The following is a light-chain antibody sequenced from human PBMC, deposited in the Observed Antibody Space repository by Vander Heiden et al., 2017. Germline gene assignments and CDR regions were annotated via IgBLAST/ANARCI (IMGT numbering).Light chain of an antibody. CDR1: QSVSSN. V-gene: IGKV3-15*01. CDR2: GAS. Sequence: EIVMTQSPATLSVSPGERATLSCRASQSVSSNLAWYQQKPGQAPRLLIYGASTRATGIPARFSGSGSGTEFTLTVSSLQSADFAVYYCQQYNNWPRMDTFGQGTKLEIK. J-gene: IGKJ2*01. CDR3: QQYNNWPRMDT.